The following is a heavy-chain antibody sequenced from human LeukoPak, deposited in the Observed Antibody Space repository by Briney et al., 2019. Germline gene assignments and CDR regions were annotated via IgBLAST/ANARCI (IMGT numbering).Heavy chain of an antibody. J-gene: IGHJ4*02. Sequence: PGGSLRLSCAASGFTFSSYWMSWVRQAPGKGLEWVANIKQDGNEKYYVDSVKGRFTISRDNAKNSLYLQMNSLRAEDTAVYYCARDTPAGDFEYWGQGTLVTVSS. CDR1: GFTFSSYW. CDR3: ARDTPAGDFEY. CDR2: IKQDGNEK. V-gene: IGHV3-7*03. D-gene: IGHD6-19*01.